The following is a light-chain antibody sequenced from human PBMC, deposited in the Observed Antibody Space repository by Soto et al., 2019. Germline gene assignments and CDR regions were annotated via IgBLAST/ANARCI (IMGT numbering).Light chain of an antibody. V-gene: IGLV2-23*01. J-gene: IGLJ7*01. CDR1: SSDVGNYNL. CDR3: CSYAGGSTYV. Sequence: QSALTQPASVSGSPGQSITISCTGSSSDVGNYNLVSWYQQHPGKAPKLMIYEGSKWPSGVSNRFSVSKSGNTASLTISGLQAEDEADYYCCSYAGGSTYVFGGGTQLTVL. CDR2: EGS.